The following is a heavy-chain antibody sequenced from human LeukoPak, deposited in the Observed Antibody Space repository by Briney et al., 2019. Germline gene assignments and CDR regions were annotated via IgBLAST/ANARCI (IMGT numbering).Heavy chain of an antibody. CDR2: INRDGSEK. Sequence: GGSLRLSCAGSGFIFSNFWMGWARQGPGKGLQWVASINRDGSEKHPVDSVKGRFTISRDNAKDSVYLQMNGLTVEDTAVYYCVRDVDIWGQGTLVTVSS. J-gene: IGHJ4*02. D-gene: IGHD5-24*01. CDR1: GFIFSNFW. V-gene: IGHV3-7*01. CDR3: VRDVDI.